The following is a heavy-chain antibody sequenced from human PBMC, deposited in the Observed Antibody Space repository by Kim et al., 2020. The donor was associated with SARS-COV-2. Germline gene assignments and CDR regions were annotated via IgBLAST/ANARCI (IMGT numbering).Heavy chain of an antibody. CDR1: GGSISSYY. Sequence: SETLSLTCTVSGGSISSYYWSWIRQPPGKGLEWIGYIYYSGSTNYNPSLKSRVTISVDTSKNQFSLKLSSVTAADTAVYYCARGGAVKLELPAYWYFDLWDRGTLVTVSS. CDR3: ARGGAVKLELPAYWYFDL. D-gene: IGHD1-7*01. V-gene: IGHV4-59*13. J-gene: IGHJ2*01. CDR2: IYYSGST.